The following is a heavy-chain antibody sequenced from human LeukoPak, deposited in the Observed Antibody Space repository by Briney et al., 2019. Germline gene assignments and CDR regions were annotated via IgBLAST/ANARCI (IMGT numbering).Heavy chain of an antibody. CDR1: GGSVSSGGYY. J-gene: IGHJ3*02. Sequence: SETLSLTCTVSGGSVSSGGYYWSWIRQPPGKGLEWIGYIYYSGSTNYNPSLKSRVTISVDTSKNQFSLKLSSVTAADTAVYYCARNLLEWLLPSDDAFDIWGQGTMVTVSS. CDR2: IYYSGST. D-gene: IGHD3-3*01. CDR3: ARNLLEWLLPSDDAFDI. V-gene: IGHV4-61*08.